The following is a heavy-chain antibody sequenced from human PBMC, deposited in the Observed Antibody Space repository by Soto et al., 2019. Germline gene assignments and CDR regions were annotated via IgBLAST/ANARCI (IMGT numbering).Heavy chain of an antibody. D-gene: IGHD7-27*01. CDR2: ISNTGGGT. V-gene: IGHV3-23*01. J-gene: IGHJ4*02. CDR3: AKDLTKRANFMGHYYFDD. CDR1: GFTFNNYA. Sequence: GGSLRLSCAASGFTFNNYAMNWVRQAPGMGLEWVATISNTGGGTYYADPVKGRFTISRDNSKNTLYLQMNSLRAEDTAVYYCAKDLTKRANFMGHYYFDDWGQGTLVTVSS.